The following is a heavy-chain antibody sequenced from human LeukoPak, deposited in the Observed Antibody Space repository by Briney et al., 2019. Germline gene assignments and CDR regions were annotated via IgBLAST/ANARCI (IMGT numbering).Heavy chain of an antibody. D-gene: IGHD3-22*01. CDR1: GFTFSSYA. CDR2: ISGSGGST. J-gene: IGHJ4*02. V-gene: IGHV3-23*01. Sequence: GGSLRLSCAASGFTFSSYAMSRVRQAPGKGLEWVSAISGSGGSTYYADSVKGRFTISRDNSKNTLYLQMNSLRAEDTAVYYCAKAYSYYYDSSGFDYWGQGTLVTVSS. CDR3: AKAYSYYYDSSGFDY.